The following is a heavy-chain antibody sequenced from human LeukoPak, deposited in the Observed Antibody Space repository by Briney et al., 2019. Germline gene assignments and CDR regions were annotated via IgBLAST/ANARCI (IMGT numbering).Heavy chain of an antibody. CDR2: IYYSGST. D-gene: IGHD6-25*01. CDR1: GGSISSSSYY. J-gene: IGHJ6*03. V-gene: IGHV4-39*07. Sequence: SETLSLPCTVSGGSISSSSYYWGWVRHPPGKGVGGVGGIYYSGSTYYNPSLKSRVTISVDTSKNQFSLKLSSVTAADTAVYYCASHISGPWSHYYYYMDVWGEGTTATVSS. CDR3: ASHISGPWSHYYYYMDV.